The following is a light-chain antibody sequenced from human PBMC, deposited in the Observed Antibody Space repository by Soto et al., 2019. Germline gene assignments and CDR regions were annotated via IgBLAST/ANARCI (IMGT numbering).Light chain of an antibody. CDR1: QSVSSN. CDR2: GAS. J-gene: IGKJ1*01. V-gene: IGKV3-15*01. Sequence: EIVMTQSPATLSLSPWERATLSFNSSQSVSSNLAWYQQKPGQAPRLLIYGASTRATGIPARFSGSGSGTEFTLTISSLQSEDFAVYYCQQYNNWPWTFGQGTKVDIK. CDR3: QQYNNWPWT.